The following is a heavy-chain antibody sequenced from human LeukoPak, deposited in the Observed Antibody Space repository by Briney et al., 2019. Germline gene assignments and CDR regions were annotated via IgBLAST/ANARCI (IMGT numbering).Heavy chain of an antibody. CDR2: ISSSSSYI. D-gene: IGHD3-3*02. CDR3: ARGDISLGPHYMDV. CDR1: GFTFSSYW. V-gene: IGHV3-21*01. Sequence: KAGGSLRLSCAASGFTFSSYWMHWVRQAPGKGLVWVSSISSSSSYIYYADSVKGLFTISRDNAKNSLYLQMNSLRAEDTAVYYCARGDISLGPHYMDVWGKGTTVTVSS. J-gene: IGHJ6*03.